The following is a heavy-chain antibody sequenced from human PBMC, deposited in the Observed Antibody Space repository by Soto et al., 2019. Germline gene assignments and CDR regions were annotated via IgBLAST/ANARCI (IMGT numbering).Heavy chain of an antibody. V-gene: IGHV4-39*01. CDR2: IYYSGST. CDR3: ARGGIPPSGYGIAYAMDV. CDR1: GVSISGSRYY. D-gene: IGHD1-26*01. Sequence: SETLSLTCTVSGVSISGSRYYWGWIRQPPGRGLEWIGNIYYSGSTYYTPALKSRVTLSVDTSKNQFSLNLNSVTAAATAVYYCARGGIPPSGYGIAYAMDVWGQGTTVTVSS. J-gene: IGHJ6*02.